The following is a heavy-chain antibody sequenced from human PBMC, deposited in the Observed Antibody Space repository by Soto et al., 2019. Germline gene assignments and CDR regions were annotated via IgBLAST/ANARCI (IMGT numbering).Heavy chain of an antibody. CDR1: EFTFSIYS. J-gene: IGHJ5*02. CDR2: ISSDSTTI. D-gene: IGHD6-13*01. CDR3: ARDRPSSNWYHWFDP. Sequence: PGGSLRLSCGASEFTFSIYSMNWVRQAPGKGLEWISYISSDSTTIYYGDSVKARFTISRDNAKSSLFLQMNSLRDEDTAVYYCARDRPSSNWYHWFDPWGQGTLVTVSS. V-gene: IGHV3-48*02.